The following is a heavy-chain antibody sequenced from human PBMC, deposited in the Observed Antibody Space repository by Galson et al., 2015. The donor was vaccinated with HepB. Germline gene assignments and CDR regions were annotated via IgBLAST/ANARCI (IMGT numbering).Heavy chain of an antibody. J-gene: IGHJ4*02. CDR1: GYTFTSYA. D-gene: IGHD3-10*01. CDR2: INAGNGNT. CDR3: ATGYYYGSGSYSPIDY. V-gene: IGHV1-3*01. Sequence: SCKASGYTFTSYAMHWVRQAPGQRLEWMGWINAGNGNTKYSQKFQGRVTITRDTSASTAYMELSSLRSEDTAVYYCATGYYYGSGSYSPIDYWGQGTLVTVSS.